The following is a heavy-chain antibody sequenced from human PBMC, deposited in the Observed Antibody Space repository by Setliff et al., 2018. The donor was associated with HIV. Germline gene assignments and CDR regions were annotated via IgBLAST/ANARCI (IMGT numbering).Heavy chain of an antibody. CDR3: ARGLSIFVVATPGFYSFMDV. V-gene: IGHV4-59*11. D-gene: IGHD3-3*01. Sequence: NPSETLSLTCTVSGGSITGHYWSWIRQPPGKGMEWIGYIHYSGSSNYNPYLKSRVSISLDTSKKQVSLKLNSVAAADTAVYYCARGLSIFVVATPGFYSFMDVWGKGTMVTVSS. CDR2: IHYSGSS. CDR1: GGSITGHY. J-gene: IGHJ6*03.